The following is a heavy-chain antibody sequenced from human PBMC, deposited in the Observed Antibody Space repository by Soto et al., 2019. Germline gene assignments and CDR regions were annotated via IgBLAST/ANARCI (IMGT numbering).Heavy chain of an antibody. Sequence: GGSLRLSCAASGFIFSDYEINWVRQAPGKGLEWVSYISGSGLTIYYADSVKGRFTISRDSAKNSLYLQMNSLGVEDTAVYYCARGPYRNTYNWFDSWGQGTLVTVSS. D-gene: IGHD5-12*01. CDR1: GFIFSDYE. CDR3: ARGPYRNTYNWFDS. CDR2: ISGSGLTI. J-gene: IGHJ5*02. V-gene: IGHV3-48*03.